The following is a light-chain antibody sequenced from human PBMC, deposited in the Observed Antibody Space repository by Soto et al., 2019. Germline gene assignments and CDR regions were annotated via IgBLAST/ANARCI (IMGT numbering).Light chain of an antibody. CDR1: SSDVGAYNY. CDR3: SSFASSNTWV. Sequence: QSALTQPPSASGSPGQSVTISCTGTSSDVGAYNYVSWYQQHAGKAPKLVIYEVTKRPSGVPDPFSGSKSANTASLTVSGLQAEDEADYYCSSFASSNTWVFGRGTKLTVL. J-gene: IGLJ3*02. CDR2: EVT. V-gene: IGLV2-8*01.